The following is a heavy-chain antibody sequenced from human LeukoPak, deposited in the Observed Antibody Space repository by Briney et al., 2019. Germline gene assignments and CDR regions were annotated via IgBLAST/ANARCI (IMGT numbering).Heavy chain of an antibody. CDR2: IRYDGSNK. Sequence: PGGSLRLSCAASGFTFSSYGMHWVRQAPGKGLEWVAFIRYDGSNKYYADSVKGRFTISRDNSKNTLYLQMNSLRAEDTAVYYCARREPYGDYVDYYYYYMDVWGKGTTVTISS. V-gene: IGHV3-30*02. CDR3: ARREPYGDYVDYYYYYMDV. CDR1: GFTFSSYG. J-gene: IGHJ6*03. D-gene: IGHD4-17*01.